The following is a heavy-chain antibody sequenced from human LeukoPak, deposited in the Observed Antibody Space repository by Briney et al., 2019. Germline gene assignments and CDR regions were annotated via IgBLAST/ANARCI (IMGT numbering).Heavy chain of an antibody. CDR1: GYTFTGHY. J-gene: IGHJ5*02. Sequence: ASVKVSCKASGYTFTGHYMHWVRQAPGQGLEWMGRINPNSGGTNYAQKFQGRVTMTRDTSISTAYMELSRLRSDDTAVYYCARGGAPDYGDYGWFDPWGQGTLVTVSS. CDR2: INPNSGGT. CDR3: ARGGAPDYGDYGWFDP. D-gene: IGHD4-17*01. V-gene: IGHV1-2*06.